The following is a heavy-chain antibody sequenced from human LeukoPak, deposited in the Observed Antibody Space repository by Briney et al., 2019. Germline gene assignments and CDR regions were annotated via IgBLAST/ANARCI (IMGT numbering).Heavy chain of an antibody. CDR2: ISADGGST. V-gene: IGHV3-23*01. Sequence: GGSLRLSCAASGFTFSSYSMNWVRQAPGKGLEWVSSISADGGSTYYADSVKGRFTISRDNSRNTLFLQMNSLRAEDTAIYYCAKDMTTVVTPEFDYWGQGTLVTVSS. J-gene: IGHJ4*02. CDR3: AKDMTTVVTPEFDY. CDR1: GFTFSSYS. D-gene: IGHD4-23*01.